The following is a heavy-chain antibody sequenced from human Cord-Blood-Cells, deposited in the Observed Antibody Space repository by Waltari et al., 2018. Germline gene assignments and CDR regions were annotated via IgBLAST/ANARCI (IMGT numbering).Heavy chain of an antibody. V-gene: IGHV3-30*04. CDR1: GFTFSSYA. J-gene: IGHJ3*02. D-gene: IGHD2-21*01. CDR3: ARVSSINAFDI. Sequence: QVQLVESGGGVVQPGRSLRLSCAASGFTFSSYAMHWVRQAPGKGLEWVAVKSYDGSNKYYADSVKGRFTISRDNSKNTLYLQMNSLRAEDTAVYYCARVSSINAFDIWGQGTMVTDSS. CDR2: KSYDGSNK.